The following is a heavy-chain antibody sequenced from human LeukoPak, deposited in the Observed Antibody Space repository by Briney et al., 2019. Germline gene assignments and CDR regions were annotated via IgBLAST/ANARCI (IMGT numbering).Heavy chain of an antibody. CDR1: GYIFTNYD. V-gene: IGHV1-8*01. CDR2: MNPKSGDT. J-gene: IGHJ4*02. Sequence: ASVTVSCKASGYIFTNYDINWVRQATGQGLEWMGWMNPKSGDTAYTQKFQGRVTMTRNTSISTAYMELSSLRSEDTAVYYCARGTWVYWGQGTLVTVSS. CDR3: ARGTWVY.